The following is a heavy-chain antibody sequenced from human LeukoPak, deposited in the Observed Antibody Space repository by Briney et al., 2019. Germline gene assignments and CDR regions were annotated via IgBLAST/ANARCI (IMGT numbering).Heavy chain of an antibody. CDR1: GFTFNTYG. D-gene: IGHD6-19*01. CDR3: AKDPENSSGWYFDY. CDR2: IRYDGSNK. V-gene: IGHV3-30*02. Sequence: GGSLRLSCAASGFTFNTYGMHWVRQAPGKGLEWVAFIRYDGSNKYYADSVKGRFTISRDNSKNTLYLQMNSLRAEDTAVYYCAKDPENSSGWYFDYWGQGTLVTVSS. J-gene: IGHJ4*02.